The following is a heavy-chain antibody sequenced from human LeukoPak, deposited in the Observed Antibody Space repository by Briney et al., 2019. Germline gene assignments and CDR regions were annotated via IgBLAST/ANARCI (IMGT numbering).Heavy chain of an antibody. CDR1: GFTFSSYE. CDR3: ARVPAGVIGMKDAFDM. J-gene: IGHJ3*02. Sequence: PGGSLRLSCAASGFTFSSYEMNWVRQAPGKGLEWVSYISSSGSTIYYADSVKGRFTISRDNAKKSLYLQMNSLRAEDTAVYYCARVPAGVIGMKDAFDMWGQGTMVTVSS. V-gene: IGHV3-48*03. D-gene: IGHD3-16*02. CDR2: ISSSGSTI.